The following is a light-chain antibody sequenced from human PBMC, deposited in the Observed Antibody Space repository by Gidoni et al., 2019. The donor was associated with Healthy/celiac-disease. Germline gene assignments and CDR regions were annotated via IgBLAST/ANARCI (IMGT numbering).Light chain of an antibody. V-gene: IGKV3-11*01. CDR2: AAS. J-gene: IGKJ4*01. Sequence: ESVLTQSPATLSLSPGERATLTCRASQSVSSYLAWYKQTPGQAPRLLIYAASNRATGIPARFSGSGSGTDFTLTISSLEPEDFAVYYCQQRSNWPPLTFGGGTKVEIK. CDR3: QQRSNWPPLT. CDR1: QSVSSY.